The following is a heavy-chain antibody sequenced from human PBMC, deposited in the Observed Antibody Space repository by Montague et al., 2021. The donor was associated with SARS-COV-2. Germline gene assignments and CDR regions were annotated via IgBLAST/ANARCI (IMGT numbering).Heavy chain of an antibody. Sequence: SETRSLTCSVSGGSISTYYWSWIRQPPGKGLEWIGYVSFSGDTIYNPSLKGRVTISVDTSKHQFSLGLSSVTAADTAVYYCARDPSYGSSGYPYPQYYFDYWGQGTLVTVSS. D-gene: IGHD3-22*01. CDR3: ARDPSYGSSGYPYPQYYFDY. CDR2: VSFSGDT. J-gene: IGHJ4*02. V-gene: IGHV4-59*13. CDR1: GGSISTYY.